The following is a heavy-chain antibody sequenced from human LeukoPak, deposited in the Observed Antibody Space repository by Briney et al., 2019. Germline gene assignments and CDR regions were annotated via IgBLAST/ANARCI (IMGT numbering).Heavy chain of an antibody. CDR3: AKDQDSMVRGIIWMNNWFDP. CDR2: LSGSGDTT. Sequence: GGSLGLSCAASGFTFGSYAMSWVRQAPGKGLEWVSALSGSGDTTYYADSVKGRFTISRDNSKNTLYLQMNSLRAEDTAVYYCAKDQDSMVRGIIWMNNWFDPWGQGTLVTVSS. D-gene: IGHD3-10*01. J-gene: IGHJ5*02. CDR1: GFTFGSYA. V-gene: IGHV3-23*01.